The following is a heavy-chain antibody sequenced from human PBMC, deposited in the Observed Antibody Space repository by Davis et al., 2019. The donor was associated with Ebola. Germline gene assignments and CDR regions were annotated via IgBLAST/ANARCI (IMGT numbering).Heavy chain of an antibody. D-gene: IGHD4-11*01. CDR2: IWYDGSNK. V-gene: IGHV3-33*08. J-gene: IGHJ4*02. Sequence: GESLKISCAASGFTVSSNYMSWVRQAPGKGLEWVAVIWYDGSNKYYADSVKGRFTISRDNSKNTLYLQMNSLRAEDTAVYYCARETTVNDYWGQGTLVTVSS. CDR1: GFTVSSNY. CDR3: ARETTVNDY.